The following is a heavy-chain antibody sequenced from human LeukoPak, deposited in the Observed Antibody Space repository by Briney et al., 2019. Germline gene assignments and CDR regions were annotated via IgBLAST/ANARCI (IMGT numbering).Heavy chain of an antibody. J-gene: IGHJ6*03. CDR2: ITSGDFV. D-gene: IGHD3-10*01. CDR3: ARGGFNMVRGVIIPSNSYYYYMDI. V-gene: IGHV3-21*01. Sequence: GGSLRLSCAVSGFTFSAYSMNWVRQAPGKGLEWVSSITSGDFVYFADSLKGRFTISRDNAKSSLYLQMNSLRAEDTAVYYCARGGFNMVRGVIIPSNSYYYYMDIWGKGTTVTVSS. CDR1: GFTFSAYS.